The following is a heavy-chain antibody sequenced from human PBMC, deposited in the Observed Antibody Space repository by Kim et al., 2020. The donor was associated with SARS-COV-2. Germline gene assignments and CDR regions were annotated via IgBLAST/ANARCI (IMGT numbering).Heavy chain of an antibody. D-gene: IGHD6-19*01. J-gene: IGHJ4*02. Sequence: SETLSLTCAVYGGSFSGYYWSWIRQPPGKGLEWIGEINHSGSTNYNPSLKSRVTISVDTSKNQFSLKLSSVTAADTAVYYCARGFSSGWYPRGLGYWGQGTLVTVSS. CDR3: ARGFSSGWYPRGLGY. CDR1: GGSFSGYY. CDR2: INHSGST. V-gene: IGHV4-34*01.